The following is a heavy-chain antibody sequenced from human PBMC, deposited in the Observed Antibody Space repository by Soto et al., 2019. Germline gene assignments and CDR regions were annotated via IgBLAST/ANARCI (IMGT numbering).Heavy chain of an antibody. CDR2: INAGNGNT. CDR1: GYTFTSYA. CDR3: ARGVPLWFDP. Sequence: QVQLVQSGAEEKKPGATVKVSCKASGYTFTSYAMDWVRQAPGQRLEWMGWINAGNGNTKYSQKFQGRVTITRDTSASTAYMELSSLSSEDTAVYYCARGVPLWFDPWGQGTLVTVSS. J-gene: IGHJ5*02. D-gene: IGHD3-10*01. V-gene: IGHV1-3*05.